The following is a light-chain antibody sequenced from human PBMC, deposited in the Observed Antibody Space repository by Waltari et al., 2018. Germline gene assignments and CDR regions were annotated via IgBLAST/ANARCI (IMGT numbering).Light chain of an antibody. CDR1: SSDIGAYNY. CDR3: NSHTTVSSLV. J-gene: IGLJ1*01. CDR2: DVT. Sequence: QSALTQPASVSGSPGQSITISCTGTSSDIGAYNYVSWYQQHPGKAPKLLIYDVTYPPSGVSSRFSGPKSGNTASLTISGLQAEDEVDYYCNSHTTVSSLVFGTGTKVTVL. V-gene: IGLV2-14*03.